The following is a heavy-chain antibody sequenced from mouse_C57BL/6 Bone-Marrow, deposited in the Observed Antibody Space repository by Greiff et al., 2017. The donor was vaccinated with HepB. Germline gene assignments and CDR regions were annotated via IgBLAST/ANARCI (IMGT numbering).Heavy chain of an antibody. V-gene: IGHV1-5*01. CDR2: IYPGNSDT. Sequence: EVKVVESGTVLARPGASVKMSCKTSGYTFTSYWMHWVKQRPGQGLEWIGAIYPGNSDTSYNQKFKGKAKLTAVTSASTAYMELSSLTNEDSAVYYCTRRNSNYNWYFDVWGTGTTVTVSS. D-gene: IGHD2-5*01. CDR3: TRRNSNYNWYFDV. CDR1: GYTFTSYW. J-gene: IGHJ1*03.